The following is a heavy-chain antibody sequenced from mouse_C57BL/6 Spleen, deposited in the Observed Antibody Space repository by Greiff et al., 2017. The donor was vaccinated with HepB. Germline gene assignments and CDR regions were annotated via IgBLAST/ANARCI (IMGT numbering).Heavy chain of an antibody. V-gene: IGHV1-82*01. Sequence: VQLQQSGPELVEPGASVKISCKASGYAFSSSWMNWVKQRPGKGREWIGRIYPGDGDTKYNGKFKGKATLTADKSSGTAYMQHSSLTSEDSAVYFCARPFGRDYAMDYLGQGTSVTVAS. CDR2: IYPGDGDT. J-gene: IGHJ4*01. CDR3: ARPFGRDYAMDY. CDR1: GYAFSSSW.